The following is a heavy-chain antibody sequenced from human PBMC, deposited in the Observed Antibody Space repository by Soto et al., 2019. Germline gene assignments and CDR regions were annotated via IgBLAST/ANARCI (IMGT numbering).Heavy chain of an antibody. CDR1: GFTFSSYA. V-gene: IGHV3-30-3*01. D-gene: IGHD2-21*02. Sequence: QVQLVESGGGVVQPGRSLRLSCAASGFTFSSYAMHWVRQAPGKGLEWVAVISYDGSNKYSADSVKGRFTISRDNSKNTLYLQMNSLSAEDTAVYYCARDRGDPIVVVTAYSWFDPWGQGTLVTVSS. CDR2: ISYDGSNK. J-gene: IGHJ5*02. CDR3: ARDRGDPIVVVTAYSWFDP.